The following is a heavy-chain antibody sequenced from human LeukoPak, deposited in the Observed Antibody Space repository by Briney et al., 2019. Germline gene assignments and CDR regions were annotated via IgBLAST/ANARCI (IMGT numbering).Heavy chain of an antibody. J-gene: IGHJ4*02. CDR3: ARDTLYYDSSGYPHLDY. Sequence: GGSLRLSCAPSGFTFSRHGMHWVRQAPGKGLEWVAIISNDGSRKYYAHSVEGRFTISRDNSKNTLYLQMNSLRAEDTAVYYCARDTLYYDSSGYPHLDYWGQGTLVTVSS. CDR2: ISNDGSRK. CDR1: GFTFSRHG. D-gene: IGHD3-22*01. V-gene: IGHV3-30*03.